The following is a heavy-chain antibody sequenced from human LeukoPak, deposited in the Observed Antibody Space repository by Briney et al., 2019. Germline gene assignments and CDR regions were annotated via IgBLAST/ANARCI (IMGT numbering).Heavy chain of an antibody. J-gene: IGHJ4*02. CDR2: INPSGGST. Sequence: ASVKVSCKASGYTFTSYYMHWVRQAPGQGLEWMGIINPSGGSTSYAQKFQGRVTMTRDTSTSTVYMELSSLRSEDTAVYYCARGDYDILTGYFYFDYWGQGTQVTVSS. CDR1: GYTFTSYY. CDR3: ARGDYDILTGYFYFDY. D-gene: IGHD3-9*01. V-gene: IGHV1-46*01.